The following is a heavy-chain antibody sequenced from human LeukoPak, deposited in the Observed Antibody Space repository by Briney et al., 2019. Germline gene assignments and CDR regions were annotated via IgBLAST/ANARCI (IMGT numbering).Heavy chain of an antibody. CDR2: ISSSSSTI. J-gene: IGHJ4*02. Sequence: GGSLRLSCAASGFTFSPYNMNWVRQAPGKGLEWVSYISSSSSTIQYADSVKGRFTISRDNAENSLYLQMNSLGVEDTAVYYCARAVISIFDNWGQGTLVTVSS. CDR1: GFTFSPYN. CDR3: ARAVISIFDN. V-gene: IGHV3-48*01. D-gene: IGHD3-3*02.